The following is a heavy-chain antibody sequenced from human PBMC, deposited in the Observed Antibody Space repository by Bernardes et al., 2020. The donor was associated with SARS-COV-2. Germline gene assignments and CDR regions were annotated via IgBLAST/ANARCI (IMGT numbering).Heavy chain of an antibody. D-gene: IGHD4-17*01. CDR3: ARYRAYGDHLWAFDI. CDR1: GYTFTGYY. V-gene: IGHV1-2*06. CDR2: INPNSGGT. J-gene: IGHJ3*02. Sequence: ASVKVSCMASGYTFTGYYMHWVRQAPGQGLEWMGRINPNSGGTNSAQKFQGRVTMTRDTSISTAYMELSRLRSDDTAVYYCARYRAYGDHLWAFDIWGQGTMVTVSS.